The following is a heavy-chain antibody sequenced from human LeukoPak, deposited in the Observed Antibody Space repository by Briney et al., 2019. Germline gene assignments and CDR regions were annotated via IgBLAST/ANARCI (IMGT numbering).Heavy chain of an antibody. J-gene: IGHJ4*02. CDR1: GDSISSYY. CDR3: ARVGHIVAAGTYDY. CDR2: IFYSGSP. D-gene: IGHD6-13*01. Sequence: PLETLSLTCTVSGDSISSYYWSWIRQPPGKGLEWIGNIFYSGSPNYNPSLKSRVTTSFDTSKNQFSLKLSFVTAADTAVYYCARVGHIVAAGTYDYWGQGTLVTVPS. V-gene: IGHV4-59*12.